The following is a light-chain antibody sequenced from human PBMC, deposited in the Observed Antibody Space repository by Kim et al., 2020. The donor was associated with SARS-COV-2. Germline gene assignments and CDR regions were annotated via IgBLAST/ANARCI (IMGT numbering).Light chain of an antibody. Sequence: GQTSTISCTGTSSDVGGYNYVSWYQQYPVKAPKLMIYDVSKRPSGVSNRFSGSKSGNTASLTISGLQAEDEADYYCSSYSRSTTSLFGGGTQLTVL. CDR2: DVS. J-gene: IGLJ3*02. CDR1: SSDVGGYNY. CDR3: SSYSRSTTSL. V-gene: IGLV2-14*04.